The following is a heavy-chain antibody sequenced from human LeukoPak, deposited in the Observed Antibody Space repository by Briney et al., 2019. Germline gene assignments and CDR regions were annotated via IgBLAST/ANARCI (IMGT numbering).Heavy chain of an antibody. V-gene: IGHV3-9*01. D-gene: IGHD2/OR15-2a*01. CDR1: GLIFDDFA. Sequence: GGSLRLSCAASGLIFDDFAMHWVRQAPGKGLEWVSSISWNSVSTGYADSVKGRFTISRDNAKNSLYLQLNSLRAEDTALYYCAKDIGGGTFLGYYYMDVWGKGTTVTVSS. CDR3: AKDIGGGTFLGYYYMDV. J-gene: IGHJ6*03. CDR2: ISWNSVST.